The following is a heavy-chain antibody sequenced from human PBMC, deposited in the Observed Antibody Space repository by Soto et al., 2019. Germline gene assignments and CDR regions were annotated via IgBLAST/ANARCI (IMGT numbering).Heavy chain of an antibody. V-gene: IGHV4-39*01. CDR1: GGSISSSSYY. CDR2: IYYSGST. J-gene: IGHJ4*02. CDR3: ARQPYYDYVWGTFRSPFDY. Sequence: KTSETLSLTCTVSGGSISSSSYYWVWIRQPPGKGLEWIGNIYYSGSTHYKPSLKSRVTISIDTSKNQFSLKVTSVTAADTAVYYCARQPYYDYVWGTFRSPFDYWGLGTLVTVSS. D-gene: IGHD3-16*02.